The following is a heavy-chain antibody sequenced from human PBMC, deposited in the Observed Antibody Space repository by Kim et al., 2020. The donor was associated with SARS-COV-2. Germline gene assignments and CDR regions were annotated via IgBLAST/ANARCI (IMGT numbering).Heavy chain of an antibody. J-gene: IGHJ6*02. CDR2: IYSGGST. D-gene: IGHD3-10*01. V-gene: IGHV3-53*01. CDR3: ASGGITMVRGVGGYYYYGMDV. CDR1: GFTVSSNY. Sequence: GGSLRLSCAASGFTVSSNYMSWVRQAPGKGLEWVSVIYSGGSTYYADSVKGRFTISRDNSKNTLYLQMNSLRAEDTAVYYCASGGITMVRGVGGYYYYGMDVWGQGTTVTVSS.